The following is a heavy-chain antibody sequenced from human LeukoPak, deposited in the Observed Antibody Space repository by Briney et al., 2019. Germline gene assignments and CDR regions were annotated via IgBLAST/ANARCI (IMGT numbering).Heavy chain of an antibody. V-gene: IGHV1-69*05. CDR2: IIPIFGTA. CDR1: GGTFSSYA. D-gene: IGHD2-2*01. J-gene: IGHJ5*02. Sequence: SVKVSRKASGGTFSSYAISWVRRAPGQGLEWMGGIIPIFGTANYAQKFQGRVTITTDESTSTAYMELSSLRSEDTAVYYCARGRTLGYCSSTSCPRSWFDPWGQGTLVTVSS. CDR3: ARGRTLGYCSSTSCPRSWFDP.